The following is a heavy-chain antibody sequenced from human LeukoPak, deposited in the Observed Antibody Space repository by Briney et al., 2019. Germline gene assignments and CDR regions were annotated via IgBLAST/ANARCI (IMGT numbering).Heavy chain of an antibody. CDR3: ARQGAGASHYDDTGLPRGAFDV. J-gene: IGHJ3*01. Sequence: GESLKISCKASGYRFTNYWIAWVRQMPGKGLDFMGIILPDDSDTRYNPSFRGQVTISADKPINTAYLQWNSLKASDTAIYYCARQGAGASHYDDTGLPRGAFDVWGQGTRLTVSS. D-gene: IGHD3-22*01. CDR2: ILPDDSDT. V-gene: IGHV5-51*01. CDR1: GYRFTNYW.